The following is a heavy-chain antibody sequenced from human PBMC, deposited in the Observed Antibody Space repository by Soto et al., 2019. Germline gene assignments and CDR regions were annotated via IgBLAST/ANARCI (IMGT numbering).Heavy chain of an antibody. D-gene: IGHD5-12*01. CDR2: INPNSGGT. J-gene: IGHJ6*02. CDR3: ARAFPLGDGYNYGYYGMDV. CDR1: GHTFTGYY. V-gene: IGHV1-2*04. Sequence: ASVKVSCKASGHTFTGYYMHWVRQAPGQGLEWMGWINPNSGGTNYAQKFQGWVTMTRDTSISTAYMELSRLRSDDTAVYYCARAFPLGDGYNYGYYGMDVWGQGTTVTVSS.